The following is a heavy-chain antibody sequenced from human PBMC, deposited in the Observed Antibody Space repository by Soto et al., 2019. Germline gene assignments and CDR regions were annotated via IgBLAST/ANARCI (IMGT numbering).Heavy chain of an antibody. J-gene: IGHJ4*02. Sequence: ASVKVSCKASGGTFSSYTISWVRQAPGQGLEWMGRIIPILGIANYAQKFQGRVTITADKSTSTAYMELSSLRSEDTAVYYCARVVGYSSSWYLDYWGQGTLVTVSS. D-gene: IGHD6-13*01. CDR3: ARVVGYSSSWYLDY. CDR2: IIPILGIA. CDR1: GGTFSSYT. V-gene: IGHV1-69*02.